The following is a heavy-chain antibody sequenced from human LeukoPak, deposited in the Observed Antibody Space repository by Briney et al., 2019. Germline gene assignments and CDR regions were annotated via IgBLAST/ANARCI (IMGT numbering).Heavy chain of an antibody. D-gene: IGHD6-13*01. CDR1: GFTFSSYS. Sequence: GGSLRLSCAASGFTFSSYSMNWARQAPGKGLELVSSISSSSSYIYYADSVKGRFTISRDNAKNSLYLQMNSLRAEDTAVYYCARDHRCSSWYCRENNWFDPWGQGTLVTVSS. J-gene: IGHJ5*02. V-gene: IGHV3-21*01. CDR3: ARDHRCSSWYCRENNWFDP. CDR2: ISSSSSYI.